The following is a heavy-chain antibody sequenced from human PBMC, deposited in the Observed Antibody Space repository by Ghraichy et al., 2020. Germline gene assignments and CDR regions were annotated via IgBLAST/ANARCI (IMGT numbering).Heavy chain of an antibody. CDR1: GFTVSSNY. CDR2: IYSGGTT. Sequence: GGSLRLSCAASGFTVSSNYMSWVRQAPGKGLEWVSVIYSGGTTYYADSVRGRFTISRDNSKNTLYLQVNSLRAEDTAVYYCARVEMATIYAFDIWGQGTMVTVSS. CDR3: ARVEMATIYAFDI. V-gene: IGHV3-53*01. J-gene: IGHJ3*02. D-gene: IGHD5-24*01.